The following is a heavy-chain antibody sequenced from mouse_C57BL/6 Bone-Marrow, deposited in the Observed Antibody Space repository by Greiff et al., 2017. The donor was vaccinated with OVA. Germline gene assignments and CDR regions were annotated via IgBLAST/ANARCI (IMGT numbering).Heavy chain of an antibody. J-gene: IGHJ3*01. CDR1: GYTFTNYW. D-gene: IGHD1-1*01. CDR2: IYPGGGYT. V-gene: IGHV1-63*01. CDR3: ASGLLRYPFAY. Sequence: VHLVESGAELVRPGTSVKMSCKASGYTFTNYWIGWAKQRPGHGLEWIGDIYPGGGYTNYNEKFKGKATLTADKSSSTAYMQFSSLTSEDSAIYYCASGLLRYPFAYWGQGTLVTVSA.